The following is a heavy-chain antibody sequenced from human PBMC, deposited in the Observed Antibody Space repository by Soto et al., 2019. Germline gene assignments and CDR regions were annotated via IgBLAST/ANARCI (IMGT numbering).Heavy chain of an antibody. Sequence: QVQLVQSGAELRKPGASVKVSCKASGYSFSSYGINWVRQAPGQGLEWMGWINTYNGNRNYAQKFEDRVTMTTATSTNTVYMELRSPKSDDTAISYCARDRLRGYDSSGFYSWGQGTLVTVSS. CDR3: ARDRLRGYDSSGFYS. CDR1: GYSFSSYG. V-gene: IGHV1-18*01. CDR2: INTYNGNR. D-gene: IGHD3-22*01. J-gene: IGHJ4*02.